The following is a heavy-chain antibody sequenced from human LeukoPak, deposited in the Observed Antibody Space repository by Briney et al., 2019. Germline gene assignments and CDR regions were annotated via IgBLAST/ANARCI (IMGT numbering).Heavy chain of an antibody. CDR3: ARDHADYVWGSYRRTNWFDP. CDR2: IYYSGST. J-gene: IGHJ5*02. D-gene: IGHD3-16*02. Sequence: SQTLSLTCTVSGGSISSGDYYWSWIRQPPGKGLEWIGYIYYSGSTYYNPSLKSRVTISVDTSKNQFSLKLSSVTAADTAVYYCARDHADYVWGSYRRTNWFDPWGRGTLVTVSS. CDR1: GGSISSGDYY. V-gene: IGHV4-30-4*01.